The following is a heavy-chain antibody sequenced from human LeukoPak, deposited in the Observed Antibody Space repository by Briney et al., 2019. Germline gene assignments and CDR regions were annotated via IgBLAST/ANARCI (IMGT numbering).Heavy chain of an antibody. V-gene: IGHV3-23*01. CDR1: GFSFSLYA. D-gene: IGHD6-19*01. Sequence: GGSLRLSCAASGFSFSLYAMNWVRQAPGKGLEWVSTIIETGASPYYADSVRGRFTVSRDSSKNMFYLQMNSLRAEDTAIYYCARRGAGSGGLDYWGQGTLVTVSS. J-gene: IGHJ4*02. CDR3: ARRGAGSGGLDY. CDR2: IIETGASP.